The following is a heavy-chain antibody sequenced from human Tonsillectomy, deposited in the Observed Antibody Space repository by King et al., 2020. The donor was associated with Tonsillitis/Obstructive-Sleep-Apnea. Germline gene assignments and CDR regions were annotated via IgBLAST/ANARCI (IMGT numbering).Heavy chain of an antibody. D-gene: IGHD5-18*01. V-gene: IGHV3-11*01. J-gene: IGHJ4*02. Sequence: QLQESGGGLVKPGGSLSLACAASGFTFSDYYMSWIRQAPGKGLEWVSYISSSGRAIYYADSVKGRFTISRDNAKNLLYLQMNSLRAEDTAVYYCARLSDTAMVYYSDYWGQGTLITVSS. CDR1: GFTFSDYY. CDR2: ISSSGRAI. CDR3: ARLSDTAMVYYSDY.